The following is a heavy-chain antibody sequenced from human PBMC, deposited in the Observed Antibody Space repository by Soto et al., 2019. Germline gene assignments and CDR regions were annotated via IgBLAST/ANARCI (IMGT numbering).Heavy chain of an antibody. CDR3: ARADTIFGVVIRDYYYYYGMDV. J-gene: IGHJ6*02. CDR2: IIPIFGTA. D-gene: IGHD3-3*01. Sequence: SVKVSCKASGGTFSSYAISWVRQAPGQGPEWMGGIIPIFGTANYAQKFQGRVTITADKSTSTAYMELSSLRSEDTAVYYCARADTIFGVVIRDYYYYYGMDVWGQGTTVTVSS. V-gene: IGHV1-69*06. CDR1: GGTFSSYA.